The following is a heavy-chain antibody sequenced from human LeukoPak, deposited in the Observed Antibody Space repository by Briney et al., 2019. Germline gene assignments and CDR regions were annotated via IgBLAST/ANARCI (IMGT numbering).Heavy chain of an antibody. Sequence: GGSLRLSCAASGFTFSSYGMHWVRQAPGKGLEWVAVIWYDGSNKYYADSVKGRFTISRDNSKNTLYLQMNSPRAEDTAVYYCARDQAIAAAGTYYYGMDVWGQGTTVTVSS. CDR3: ARDQAIAAAGTYYYGMDV. V-gene: IGHV3-33*01. J-gene: IGHJ6*02. CDR1: GFTFSSYG. CDR2: IWYDGSNK. D-gene: IGHD6-13*01.